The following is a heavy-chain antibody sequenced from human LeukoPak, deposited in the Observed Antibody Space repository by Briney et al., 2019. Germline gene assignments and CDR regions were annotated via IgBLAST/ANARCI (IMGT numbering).Heavy chain of an antibody. Sequence: GGSLRLSCAASGFTFSSYSMNWVRQAPGKGLEWVSSISSSSSYIYYADSVKGRFTISRDNAKNSLYLQMNSLRAEDTAVYYCARPIAAAGPFDYWGQGTLVTISS. D-gene: IGHD6-13*01. CDR1: GFTFSSYS. CDR2: ISSSSSYI. J-gene: IGHJ4*02. CDR3: ARPIAAAGPFDY. V-gene: IGHV3-21*01.